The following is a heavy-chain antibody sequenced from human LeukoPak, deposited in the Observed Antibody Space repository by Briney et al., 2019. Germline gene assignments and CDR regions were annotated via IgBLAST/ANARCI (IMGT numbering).Heavy chain of an antibody. Sequence: GGSLRLSCAASGFTFSGFSMSWVRQSPTKGLEWVANIRQDGSERYYVDSVKGRFTISRDNAKNSLSLQMNNLRVEDTAVYYCARAGSHWHYVYWGQGTVVTVSS. D-gene: IGHD3-10*01. CDR3: ARAGSHWHYVY. CDR1: GFTFSGFS. J-gene: IGHJ4*02. CDR2: IRQDGSER. V-gene: IGHV3-7*01.